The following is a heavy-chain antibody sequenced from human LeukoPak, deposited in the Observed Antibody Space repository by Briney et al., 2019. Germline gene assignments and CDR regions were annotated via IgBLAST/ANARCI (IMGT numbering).Heavy chain of an antibody. J-gene: IGHJ6*03. V-gene: IGHV4-38-2*01. CDR1: GYSISSGYY. CDR2: IYHSGST. Sequence: SETLSLTRAVSGYSISSGYYWGWIRQPPGKGLEGIGSIYHSGSTYYNPSLKRRVTISVDTSKNQFSLKLSSVTAADTAVYYCATVGYCYYSSYYYYYMDVWGKGTTVTVSS. CDR3: ATVGYCYYSSYYYYYMDV. D-gene: IGHD2-21*02.